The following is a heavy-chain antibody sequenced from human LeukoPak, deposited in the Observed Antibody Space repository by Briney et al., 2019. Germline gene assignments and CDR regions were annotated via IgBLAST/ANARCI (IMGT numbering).Heavy chain of an antibody. Sequence: GESLHIYCQVYRHRFPRYYIRWVRQMPGKGLEWMGSNYPDDSDTTYSPSFQGQVTISADKSISTAYLQWSSLKASDTAMYYCARLRGARDLCDIWGQGTMVTVSS. V-gene: IGHV5-51*01. J-gene: IGHJ3*02. CDR2: NYPDDSDT. CDR3: ARLRGARDLCDI. D-gene: IGHD5-12*01. CDR1: RHRFPRYY.